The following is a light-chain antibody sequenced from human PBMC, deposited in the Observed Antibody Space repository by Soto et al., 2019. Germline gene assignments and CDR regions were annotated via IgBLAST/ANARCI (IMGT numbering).Light chain of an antibody. CDR2: DAS. CDR1: ESINGW. Sequence: DIQMTQSPSTLSVSVGDRVTITCRASESINGWLAWYQQKPGRAPRILIYDASKLEPGVPSRLSGSGSGEEYLLTSSSLQPEDFATYYCQHYSSYPLTFGGGTKVEL. J-gene: IGKJ4*01. CDR3: QHYSSYPLT. V-gene: IGKV1-5*01.